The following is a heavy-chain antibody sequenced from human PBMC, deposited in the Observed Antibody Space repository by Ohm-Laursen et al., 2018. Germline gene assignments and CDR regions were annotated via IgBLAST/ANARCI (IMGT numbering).Heavy chain of an antibody. Sequence: TLSLTCTVSGGSISNYYWSWIRQPPGKGLEWIGYIYYSGSTNYNPSLKSRVTISVDTSKNQFSLKLSSVTAADTAVYYCARGATSFTVTTYYFDYWGQGTLVTVSS. CDR3: ARGATSFTVTTYYFDY. J-gene: IGHJ4*02. CDR2: IYYSGST. V-gene: IGHV4-59*01. D-gene: IGHD4-17*01. CDR1: GGSISNYY.